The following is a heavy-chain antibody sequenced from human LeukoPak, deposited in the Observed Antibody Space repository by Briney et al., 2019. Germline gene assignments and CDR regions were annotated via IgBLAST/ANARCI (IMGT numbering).Heavy chain of an antibody. V-gene: IGHV1-18*01. CDR1: GYTFTNYG. CDR2: ISAYNGNT. D-gene: IGHD3-10*01. CDR3: ARVSLWFGELYYFDY. Sequence: ASVKVSCKASGYTFTNYGINWVRQAPGQGLEWMGYISAYNGNTNYAQKFQGRVTMTTDTSTNTVYVELRSLRSDDTAVYYCARVSLWFGELYYFDYWGQGTLVTVSS. J-gene: IGHJ4*02.